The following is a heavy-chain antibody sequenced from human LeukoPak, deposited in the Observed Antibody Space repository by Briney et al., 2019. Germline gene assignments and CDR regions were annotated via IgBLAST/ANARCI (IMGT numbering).Heavy chain of an antibody. CDR2: IYYSGST. J-gene: IGHJ6*04. CDR3: ASLSYFPYYGMDV. CDR1: GGSISSGGYY. D-gene: IGHD2-8*01. Sequence: SQTLSLTCPVSGGSISSGGYYWSWIRQHPGKGLEWIGYIYYSGSTYYNPSLKSRVTISVDTSKNQFSLKLSSVTAADTAVYYCASLSYFPYYGMDVWGKGTTVTVSS. V-gene: IGHV4-31*03.